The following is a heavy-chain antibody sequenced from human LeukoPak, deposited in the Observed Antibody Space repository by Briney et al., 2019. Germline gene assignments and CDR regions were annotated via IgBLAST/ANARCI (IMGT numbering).Heavy chain of an antibody. J-gene: IGHJ4*02. D-gene: IGHD3-22*01. CDR2: ITGRGGAT. CDR1: GFTFNTYA. CDR3: ARVLNYYDSSGYYFSY. Sequence: GGSLRLSCAASGFTFNTYAMSWVRQAPGKGLEWVSTITGRGGATYYADSVKGRFTISRDNSKNTLYLQMNSLRVEDTAVYYCARVLNYYDSSGYYFSYWGQGTLVTVSS. V-gene: IGHV3-23*01.